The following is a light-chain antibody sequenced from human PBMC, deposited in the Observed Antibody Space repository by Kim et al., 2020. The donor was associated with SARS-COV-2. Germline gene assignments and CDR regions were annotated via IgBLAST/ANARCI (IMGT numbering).Light chain of an antibody. Sequence: QSVLTQPPSASGTPGQRVTISCSGSSSNIGSNHVYWYQQVPGTAPKLLIYRTDQRPSGVPDRFSGSKSGTSASLAISGLRSEDEADYYCAAWDNSLSGPWVFGGGTKLTVL. J-gene: IGLJ3*02. V-gene: IGLV1-47*01. CDR3: AAWDNSLSGPWV. CDR1: SSNIGSNH. CDR2: RTD.